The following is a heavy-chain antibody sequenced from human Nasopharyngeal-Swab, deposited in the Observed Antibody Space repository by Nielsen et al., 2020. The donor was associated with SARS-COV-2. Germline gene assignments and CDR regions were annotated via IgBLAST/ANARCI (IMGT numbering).Heavy chain of an antibody. CDR2: IDSDGSST. CDR3: ASLGVATFKPDY. D-gene: IGHD5-12*01. V-gene: IGHV3-74*01. Sequence: IRQPPGKGLVWVSRIDSDGSSTSYADSVKGRFTISRDKAKNTLYLQMNSLRAEDTAVYYCASLGVATFKPDYWGQGTLVTVSS. J-gene: IGHJ4*02.